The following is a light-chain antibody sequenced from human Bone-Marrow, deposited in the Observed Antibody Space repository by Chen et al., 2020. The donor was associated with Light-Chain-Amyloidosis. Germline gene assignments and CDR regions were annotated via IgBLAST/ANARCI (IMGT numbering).Light chain of an antibody. CDR2: EVT. CDR3: SSYTITNTLV. J-gene: IGLJ1*01. Sequence: QSALTQPPSVSGSPGQSLTISCTGTSSDVGGDNLVSWYQQHPDKAPKLMIYEVTNRPSWVPDRFSGSKSNNTASLTISGLQTEDEADYFCSSYTITNTLVFGSGTRVTVL. V-gene: IGLV2-14*01. CDR1: SSDVGGDNL.